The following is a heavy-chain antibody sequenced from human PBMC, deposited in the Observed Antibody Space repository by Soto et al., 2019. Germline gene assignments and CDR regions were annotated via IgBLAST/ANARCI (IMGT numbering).Heavy chain of an antibody. CDR2: ISAYNGNT. V-gene: IGHV1-18*01. Sequence: ASVKVSCKASGYTFTSYGFSWVRQAPGQGLEWMGWISAYNGNTNYAQNLQDRVTMTTDTSTNTAYMELRSLRSDDTAVYYCARDRPYTGSLIDFWGQGTLVTVSS. CDR1: GYTFTSYG. J-gene: IGHJ4*02. CDR3: ARDRPYTGSLIDF. D-gene: IGHD1-26*01.